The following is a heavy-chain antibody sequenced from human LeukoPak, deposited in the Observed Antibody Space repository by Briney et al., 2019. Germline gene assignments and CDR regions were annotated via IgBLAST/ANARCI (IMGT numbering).Heavy chain of an antibody. CDR3: ARERYYYYYYMDV. CDR2: INHSGST. V-gene: IGHV4-39*07. J-gene: IGHJ6*03. CDR1: GDSISSSGYY. Sequence: SETLSLTCSVSGDSISSSGYYWDWIRQPPGKGLEWIGEINHSGSTNYNPSLKSRVTISVDTSKNQFSLKLSSVTAADTAVYYCARERYYYYYYMDVWGKGTTVTVSS.